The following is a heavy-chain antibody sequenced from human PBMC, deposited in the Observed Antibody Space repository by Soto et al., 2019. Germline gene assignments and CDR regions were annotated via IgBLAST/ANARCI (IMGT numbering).Heavy chain of an antibody. CDR2: IYYSGST. J-gene: IGHJ4*02. CDR1: GGSISSGGYY. CDR3: ARGPTNWEPNIPSFDY. Sequence: LSLTCTVSGGSISSGGYYWSWIRQHPGKGLEWIGYIYYSGSTYYNPSLKSRVTISVDTSKNQFSLKLSSVTAADTAVYYCARGPTNWEPNIPSFDYWGQGTLVTVSS. D-gene: IGHD1-26*01. V-gene: IGHV4-31*03.